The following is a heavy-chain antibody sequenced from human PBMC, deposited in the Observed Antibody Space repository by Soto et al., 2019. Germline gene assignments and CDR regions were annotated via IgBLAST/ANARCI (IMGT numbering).Heavy chain of an antibody. D-gene: IGHD5-12*01. Sequence: SQTLSLTCAISGDNVSINSAAWNLIRQSPSRGLEWLGRTYYRSKWCNDYAVSVKSRITINPDTSKNQFSLQLNSVTPEDTAVYYCAREGVGVEMATIFDYWGQGTLVTVS. CDR2: TYYRSKWCN. J-gene: IGHJ4*02. CDR1: GDNVSINSAA. CDR3: AREGVGVEMATIFDY. V-gene: IGHV6-1*01.